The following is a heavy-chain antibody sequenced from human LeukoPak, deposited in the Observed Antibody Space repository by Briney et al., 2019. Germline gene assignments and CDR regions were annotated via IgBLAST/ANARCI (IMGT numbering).Heavy chain of an antibody. Sequence: GGSLRLSCAASGFIFSNYWMDWVRQVPGKGLEWVANMKGDGSEIYYVDSVKGRFTISRDNAQSSMYLQMNSLRAEDTAVYYCARANYGGNPRYFQHWGQGTLVTVSS. D-gene: IGHD4-23*01. CDR2: MKGDGSEI. J-gene: IGHJ1*01. V-gene: IGHV3-7*03. CDR3: ARANYGGNPRYFQH. CDR1: GFIFSNYW.